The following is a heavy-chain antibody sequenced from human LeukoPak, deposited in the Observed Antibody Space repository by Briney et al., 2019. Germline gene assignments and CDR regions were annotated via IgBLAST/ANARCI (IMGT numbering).Heavy chain of an antibody. D-gene: IGHD1-20*01. CDR1: GGSINSYY. CDR3: ARGSSYNWNVFDY. Sequence: SETLSLTCTVSGGSINSYYWTWIRQPAGKGLEWIGCSYASGSTNYNPSLKSRVTMSVDTSKSQLSLKLSSVTAADTAVYYCARGSSYNWNVFDYWGQGTLVTVSS. CDR2: SYASGST. V-gene: IGHV4-4*07. J-gene: IGHJ4*02.